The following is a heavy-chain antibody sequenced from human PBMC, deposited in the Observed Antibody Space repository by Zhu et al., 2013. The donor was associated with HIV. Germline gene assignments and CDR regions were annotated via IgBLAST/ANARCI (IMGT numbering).Heavy chain of an antibody. Sequence: EVQLVESGGGLVQPGGSLRLSCAASGFTFSSYWMSWVRQAPGKGLEWVANIKQDGSEKYYVDSVKGRFTISRDNAKNSLYLQMNSLRAEDTAVYYCARELYEAAGGISWFDPWGQGTLVTVSS. CDR1: GFTFSSYW. J-gene: IGHJ5*02. CDR3: ARELYEAAGGISWFDP. V-gene: IGHV3-7*01. CDR2: IKQDGSEK. D-gene: IGHD6-13*01.